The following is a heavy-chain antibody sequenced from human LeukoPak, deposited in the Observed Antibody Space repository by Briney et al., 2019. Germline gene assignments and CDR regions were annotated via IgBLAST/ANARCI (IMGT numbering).Heavy chain of an antibody. J-gene: IGHJ3*02. D-gene: IGHD2-15*01. CDR2: IYYSGST. CDR1: GGSISNSNYY. V-gene: IGHV4-61*01. CDR3: AGGIEELTFDI. Sequence: SETLSLTCTVSGGSISNSNYYWTWIRQPPGKGLEWIGDIYYSGSTNYNPSLKSRVTISVDTSKNQFSLKLSSVTAADTAVYYCAGGIEELTFDIWGQATMVTVSS.